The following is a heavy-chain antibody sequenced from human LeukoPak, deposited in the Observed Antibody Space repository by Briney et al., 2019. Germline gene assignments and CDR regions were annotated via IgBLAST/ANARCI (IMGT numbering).Heavy chain of an antibody. J-gene: IGHJ3*02. V-gene: IGHV3-48*01. D-gene: IGHD1-26*01. CDR2: IISSSSTI. CDR1: GFTFSSYS. CDR3: ARGGNYYNEAFDI. Sequence: GGSLRLSCAASGFTFSSYSMNWVRQAPGKGLEWVSYIISSSSTICYADSVKGRFTISRDNAKNSLYLQMNSLRAEDTAVYYCARGGNYYNEAFDIWGQGTMVTLSS.